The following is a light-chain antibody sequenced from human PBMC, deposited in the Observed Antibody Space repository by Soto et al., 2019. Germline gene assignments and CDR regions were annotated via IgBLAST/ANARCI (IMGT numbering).Light chain of an antibody. Sequence: SYELTQSPSVSVAPEKTATITCGGNNIGNKLVHWYRQKPGQAPVLLISYDSDRPSGIPERFSGSNSGNTATLTISRVEAGDEADYYCQVWDIMTDNYVFGSGTKLTVL. J-gene: IGLJ1*01. CDR2: YDS. CDR3: QVWDIMTDNYV. V-gene: IGLV3-21*04. CDR1: NIGNKL.